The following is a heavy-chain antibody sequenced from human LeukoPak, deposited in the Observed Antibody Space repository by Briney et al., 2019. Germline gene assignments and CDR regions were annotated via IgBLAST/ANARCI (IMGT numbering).Heavy chain of an antibody. V-gene: IGHV3-23*01. J-gene: IGHJ4*02. Sequence: GGSPRLSCAASGFTFSSYAMSWVRQAPGKGLEWVSAISGSGGSTYYADSVKGRFTISGDNSKNTLYLQMNSLRAEDTAVYYCAKDPQYSSGWYYFDYWGQGTLVTVSS. CDR3: AKDPQYSSGWYYFDY. CDR1: GFTFSSYA. D-gene: IGHD6-19*01. CDR2: ISGSGGST.